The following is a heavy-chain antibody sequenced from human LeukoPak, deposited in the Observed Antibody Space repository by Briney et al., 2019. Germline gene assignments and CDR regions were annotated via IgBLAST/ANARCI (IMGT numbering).Heavy chain of an antibody. J-gene: IGHJ4*02. CDR2: IHYSGST. V-gene: IGHV4-59*08. CDR1: GGSISSDY. CDR3: ARQTGSGLFILP. Sequence: SETLSLTCTVSGGSISSDYWSWIRQPPGKGLEWIGYIHYSGSTNYNPSLKSRVTISVDTSKNQFSLRLTSVTAADTAVYYCARQTGSGLFILPGGQGTLVTVSS. D-gene: IGHD3/OR15-3a*01.